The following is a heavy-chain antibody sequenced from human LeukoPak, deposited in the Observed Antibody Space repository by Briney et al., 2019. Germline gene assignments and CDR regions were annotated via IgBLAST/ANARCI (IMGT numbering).Heavy chain of an antibody. D-gene: IGHD3-3*01. CDR3: AKRGDFWSGSLWYFDY. V-gene: IGHV3-23*01. CDR1: GFTFSSYA. J-gene: IGHJ4*02. Sequence: AGGSLRLSCAASGFTFSSYAISWVRQAPGKGLEWVSSISGSGGSTYYADSVKGRFTIPRDNSKNTLYLQMNSLRAEDTAVYYCAKRGDFWSGSLWYFDYWGQGTLVTVSS. CDR2: ISGSGGST.